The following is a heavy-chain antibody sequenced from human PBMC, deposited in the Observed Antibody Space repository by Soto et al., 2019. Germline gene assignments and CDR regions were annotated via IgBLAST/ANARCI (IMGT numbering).Heavy chain of an antibody. CDR1: GFTFSSYG. J-gene: IGHJ2*01. V-gene: IGHV3-33*01. Sequence: QVQLVESGGGVVQPGRSLRLSCAASGFTFSSYGMHWVRQAPGKGLEWVAVIWYDGSNKYYADSVKGRFTISRDNSKNTLYLQMNSLRPEDTAVYYCARDGPCGGDCYSWYFDLWGRGTLVTVSS. CDR2: IWYDGSNK. CDR3: ARDGPCGGDCYSWYFDL. D-gene: IGHD2-21*02.